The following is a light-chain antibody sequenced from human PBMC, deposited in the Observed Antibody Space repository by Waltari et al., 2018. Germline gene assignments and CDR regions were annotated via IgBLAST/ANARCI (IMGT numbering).Light chain of an antibody. V-gene: IGKV4-1*01. Sequence: IVMTQSPDSLAVSLGERATINSKSSQSVLYSSNNKNYLAWYQQKPGQPPKLLNYWASTRESGVPDRLSGSGSGTDFTLTISSLQAEDVAVYYCHQYYNIPFTFGPGTKVDIK. CDR1: QSVLYSSNNKNY. J-gene: IGKJ3*01. CDR3: HQYYNIPFT. CDR2: WAS.